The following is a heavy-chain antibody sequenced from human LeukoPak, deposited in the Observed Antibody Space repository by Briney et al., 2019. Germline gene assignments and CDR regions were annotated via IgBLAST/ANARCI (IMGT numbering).Heavy chain of an antibody. CDR3: ARGGYYGSGNDFRFDP. D-gene: IGHD3-10*01. J-gene: IGHJ5*02. CDR1: GGSISSYY. CDR2: IYYSGST. V-gene: IGHV4-59*01. Sequence: PSETLSLTCTVSGGSISSYYWSWIRQPPGKGLEWIGYIYYSGSTNYKPSLKSRVTISVDTSKNQFSLKLSSVAAADTAVYYCARGGYYGSGNDFRFDPWGQGTLVTVSS.